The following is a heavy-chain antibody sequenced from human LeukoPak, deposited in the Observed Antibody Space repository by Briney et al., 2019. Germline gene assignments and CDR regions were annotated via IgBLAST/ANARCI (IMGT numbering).Heavy chain of an antibody. V-gene: IGHV3-21*01. CDR3: TRDGDTGMVGAYYYYMDV. Sequence: PGGSLRLSCAASGFTFSRFTMNWVRQAPGKGLEWVSSITSSSSYIYYADSVKGRFSVSRDNAKNSLYLQMNTLRAEDTAVYYCTRDGDTGMVGAYYYYMDVWGKGTTVTVSS. CDR1: GFTFSRFT. J-gene: IGHJ6*03. CDR2: ITSSSSYI. D-gene: IGHD5-18*01.